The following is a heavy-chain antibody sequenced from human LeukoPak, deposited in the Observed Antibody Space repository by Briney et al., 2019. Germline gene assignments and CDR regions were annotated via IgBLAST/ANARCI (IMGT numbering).Heavy chain of an antibody. J-gene: IGHJ5*02. D-gene: IGHD2-21*02. CDR3: ARDQEYCDGDCSPHWFDP. CDR2: IYYSGST. Sequence: SETLSLTCTVSGGSISSGGYYWSWIRQHPGKGLEWIGYIYYSGSTYYNPSLKSRVTISVDTSKNQFSLKLSSVTAADTAVYYCARDQEYCDGDCSPHWFDPWGQGTLVTVSS. V-gene: IGHV4-31*03. CDR1: GGSISSGGYY.